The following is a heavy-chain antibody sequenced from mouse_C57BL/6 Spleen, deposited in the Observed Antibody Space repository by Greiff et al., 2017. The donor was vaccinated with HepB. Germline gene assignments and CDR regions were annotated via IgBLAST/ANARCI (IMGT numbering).Heavy chain of an antibody. CDR3: ARGYDYDLVYYAMDY. J-gene: IGHJ4*01. CDR2: IDPSDSYT. CDR1: GYTFTSYW. D-gene: IGHD2-4*01. Sequence: QVQLQQPGAELVMPGASVKLSCKASGYTFTSYWMHWVKQRPGQGLEWIGEIDPSDSYTNYNQKFKGKSTLTVDKSSSTAYMQLSSLTSEDSAVYYCARGYDYDLVYYAMDYWGQGTSVTVSS. V-gene: IGHV1-69*01.